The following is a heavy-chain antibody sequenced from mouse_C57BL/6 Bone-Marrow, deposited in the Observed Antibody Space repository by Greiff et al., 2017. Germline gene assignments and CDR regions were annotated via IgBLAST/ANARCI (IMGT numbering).Heavy chain of an antibody. D-gene: IGHD1-1*01. Sequence: EVKLMESGGGLVKPGGSLKLSCAASGFTFSDYGMHWVRQAPEKGLEWVAYISSGSSTIYYADTVKGRFTISRDNAKNTLFLQMTSLRSEDTAMYYCARTGSSGYAMDYWGQGTSVTVSS. V-gene: IGHV5-17*01. CDR1: GFTFSDYG. CDR3: ARTGSSGYAMDY. J-gene: IGHJ4*01. CDR2: ISSGSSTI.